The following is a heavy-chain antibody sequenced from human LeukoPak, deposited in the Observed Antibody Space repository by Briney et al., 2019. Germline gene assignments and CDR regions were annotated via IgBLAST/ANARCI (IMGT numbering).Heavy chain of an antibody. CDR2: ISGSGGST. D-gene: IGHD2-2*01. Sequence: GGSLRLSCLTSGFTFSSYAMSWVRQAPGKGLEWVSAISGSGGSTYYADSVKGRFTISRDNSKNTLYLQMNSLRAEDTAVYYCAKDLVVPAAMDVDYWGQGTLVTVSS. CDR1: GFTFSSYA. V-gene: IGHV3-23*01. J-gene: IGHJ4*02. CDR3: AKDLVVPAAMDVDY.